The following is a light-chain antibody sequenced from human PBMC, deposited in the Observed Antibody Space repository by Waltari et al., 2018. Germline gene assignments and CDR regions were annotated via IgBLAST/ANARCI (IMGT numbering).Light chain of an antibody. J-gene: IGKJ1*01. CDR2: GAS. V-gene: IGKV3-20*01. Sequence: EVVLTQSPVALTLTTQARANLSCRARQSVSRALAGYQQKPGQAPRLLIYGASIRATGLPDRFRGSGSGTDFSLTLSRLEPGGFAMYYCQHYERLPVTFGQGNKVEIK. CDR3: QHYERLPVT. CDR1: QSVSRA.